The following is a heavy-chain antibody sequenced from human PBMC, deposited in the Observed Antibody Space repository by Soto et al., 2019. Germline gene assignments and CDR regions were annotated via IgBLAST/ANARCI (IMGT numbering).Heavy chain of an antibody. CDR1: GFTFSSYA. CDR2: ISYDGSNK. V-gene: IGHV3-30-3*01. Sequence: QVQLVESGGGVVQPGRSLRLSCAASGFTFSSYAMHWVRQAPGKGLEWGAVISYDGSNKYYADSVKGRFTISRDNSKNTLYLQMNSRRAEEPAVYYCARDRFMVRGVIPPGGGYYYGMDVWGQGTTVTVSS. D-gene: IGHD3-10*01. CDR3: ARDRFMVRGVIPPGGGYYYGMDV. J-gene: IGHJ6*02.